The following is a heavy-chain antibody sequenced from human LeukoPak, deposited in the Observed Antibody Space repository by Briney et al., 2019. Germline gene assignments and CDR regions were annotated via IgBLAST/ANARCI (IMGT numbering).Heavy chain of an antibody. V-gene: IGHV4-34*01. CDR3: ARGYGDSPEGLDP. J-gene: IGHJ5*02. Sequence: SETLSLTCAVYGGSFSGYYWSWIRQPPGKGLEWIGEINHSGSTNYNPSLKSRVSMSVDKSKNHFSLILTSVTAADTAVYYCARGYGDSPEGLDPWGQGVLVTVSS. CDR2: INHSGST. CDR1: GGSFSGYY. D-gene: IGHD4-17*01.